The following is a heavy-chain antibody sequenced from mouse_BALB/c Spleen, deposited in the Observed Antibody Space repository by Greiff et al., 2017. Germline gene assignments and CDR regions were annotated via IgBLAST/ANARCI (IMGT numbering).Heavy chain of an antibody. CDR3: TSGYYYYGSKFAY. Sequence: QVQLQQSGAELVKPGASVKLSCKASGYTFTSYYMYWVKQRPGQGLEWIGEINPSNGGTNFNEKFKSKATLTVDKSSSTAYMQLSSLTSEDSAVYYCTSGYYYYGSKFAYWGQGTLVTVSA. CDR1: GYTFTSYY. D-gene: IGHD1-1*01. CDR2: INPSNGGT. V-gene: IGHV1S81*02. J-gene: IGHJ3*01.